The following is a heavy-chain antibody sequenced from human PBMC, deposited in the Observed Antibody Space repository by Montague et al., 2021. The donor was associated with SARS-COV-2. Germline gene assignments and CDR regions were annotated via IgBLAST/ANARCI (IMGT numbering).Heavy chain of an antibody. D-gene: IGHD3-3*01. Sequence: PALVKPTQTLTLTCTFSGFSLSTSGVGVGWIRQPPGKALEWLALIYWDDDKRYSPSLKSRLTITKDTSKNQVVLTKTNMDPVDTATYYCARRITIYAFDIWGQGTMVTVSS. CDR1: GFSLSTSGVG. CDR3: ARRITIYAFDI. J-gene: IGHJ3*02. CDR2: IYWDDDK. V-gene: IGHV2-5*02.